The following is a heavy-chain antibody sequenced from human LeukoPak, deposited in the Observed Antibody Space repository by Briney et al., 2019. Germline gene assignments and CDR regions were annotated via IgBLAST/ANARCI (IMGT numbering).Heavy chain of an antibody. CDR2: ISSSSSNI. J-gene: IGHJ4*02. D-gene: IGHD6-19*01. CDR1: GFTFSSYS. V-gene: IGHV3-48*01. Sequence: QPGGSLRLSCAASGFTFSSYSMDWVRQAPGKGLEWVSYISSSSSNIYYADSVKGRFTISRDNAKNSLYLQMNSLKTEDTAVYYCTTGGWAVAGTASYWGQGTLVTVSP. CDR3: TTGGWAVAGTASY.